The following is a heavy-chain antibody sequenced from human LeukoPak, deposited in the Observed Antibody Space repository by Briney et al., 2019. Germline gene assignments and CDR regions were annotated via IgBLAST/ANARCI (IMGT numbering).Heavy chain of an antibody. J-gene: IGHJ3*02. D-gene: IGHD3-10*01. Sequence: GGSLRLSCAASGFTFSRYDMHWVRQATGKGLEWVSAIGTAGDTYYAGSVKGRFTISRENAKNSLYLQMNSLRAGDTAVYYCIRVGEAEAFDIWGQGTMVTVSS. CDR3: IRVGEAEAFDI. CDR2: IGTAGDT. V-gene: IGHV3-13*04. CDR1: GFTFSRYD.